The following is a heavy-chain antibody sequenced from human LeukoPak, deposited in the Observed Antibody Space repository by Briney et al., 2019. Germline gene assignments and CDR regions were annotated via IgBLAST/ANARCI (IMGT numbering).Heavy chain of an antibody. CDR1: GFTFSSYT. CDR2: ISSSSSSI. V-gene: IGHV3-21*01. Sequence: GGSLRLSCAASGFTFSSYTVNWVRQAPGKGLEWVSSISSSSSSIYYADSLKGRFTISRDNAKNSLYLQMNSLRAEDTAVYYCARDNTAFYGAFDIWGQGTMVTVSS. J-gene: IGHJ3*02. CDR3: ARDNTAFYGAFDI. D-gene: IGHD4-17*01.